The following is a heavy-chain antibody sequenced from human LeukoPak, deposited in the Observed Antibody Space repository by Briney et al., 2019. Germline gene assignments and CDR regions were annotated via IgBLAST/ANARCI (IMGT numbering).Heavy chain of an antibody. V-gene: IGHV3-21*05. CDR2: ISSSSSYI. D-gene: IGHD2-2*01. J-gene: IGHJ4*02. Sequence: GGSLRLSCAASGFTFSSYSMNWVRQAPGKGLEWVSYISSSSSYIYYADSVKGRFTISRDNAKNSLYLQMNSLRAEDTAVYYCARDLSSTGIDYWGQGTLVTVAS. CDR1: GFTFSSYS. CDR3: ARDLSSTGIDY.